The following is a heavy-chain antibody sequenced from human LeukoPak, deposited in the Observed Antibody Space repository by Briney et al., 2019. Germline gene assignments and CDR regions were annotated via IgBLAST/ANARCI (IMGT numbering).Heavy chain of an antibody. Sequence: SETLSLTCTVSGGSISSYYWSWIRQPAGAGQELIGRIYTSGSTNYNPSLKSRVTMSVDTSKNQFSLKLSSVTAADTAVYYCARAPRAADYYYYMDVWGKGTTVTVSS. J-gene: IGHJ6*03. CDR3: ARAPRAADYYYYMDV. CDR1: GGSISSYY. CDR2: IYTSGST. D-gene: IGHD2-15*01. V-gene: IGHV4-4*07.